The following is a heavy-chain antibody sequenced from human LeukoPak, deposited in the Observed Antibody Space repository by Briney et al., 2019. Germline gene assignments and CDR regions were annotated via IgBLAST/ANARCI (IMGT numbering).Heavy chain of an antibody. D-gene: IGHD2-2*02. J-gene: IGHJ4*02. V-gene: IGHV3-30*04. CDR1: GFTFSSYA. CDR2: ISYDGSNK. Sequence: PGGSLRLSCAVSGFTFSSYAMHWVRQAPGKGLEWVAVISYDGSNKYYADSVKGRFTISRDNSKNTLYLQMNSLRAEDTAVYFCARVYTGNRWHFDYWGQGTLVTVSS. CDR3: ARVYTGNRWHFDY.